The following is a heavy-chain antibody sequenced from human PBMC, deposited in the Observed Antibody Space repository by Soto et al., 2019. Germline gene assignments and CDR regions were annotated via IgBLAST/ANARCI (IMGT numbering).Heavy chain of an antibody. J-gene: IGHJ6*02. Sequence: GESLKISCAASGFTFSSYGMHWVRQAPGKGLEWVAVISYDGSNKYYADSVKGRFTISRDNSKNTLYLQMNSLRAEDTAVYYCAKDLGYCSSTSCYKVYYYYGMDVWGQGTTVTVSS. D-gene: IGHD2-2*02. V-gene: IGHV3-30*18. CDR2: ISYDGSNK. CDR3: AKDLGYCSSTSCYKVYYYYGMDV. CDR1: GFTFSSYG.